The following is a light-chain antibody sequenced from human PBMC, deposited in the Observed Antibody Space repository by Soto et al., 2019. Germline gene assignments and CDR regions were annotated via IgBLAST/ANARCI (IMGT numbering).Light chain of an antibody. J-gene: IGKJ1*01. CDR1: RTVSGN. V-gene: IGKV3-15*01. CDR3: QQYNNWPRT. Sequence: EIVLTQSPGTLSVSPGERATLSCRASRTVSGNLAWYQQIPGQAPRLLTYGAYTRATGIPARFSGSGSGTEFTLTISSLQSEDFAVYYCQQYNNWPRTFGQGTKV. CDR2: GAY.